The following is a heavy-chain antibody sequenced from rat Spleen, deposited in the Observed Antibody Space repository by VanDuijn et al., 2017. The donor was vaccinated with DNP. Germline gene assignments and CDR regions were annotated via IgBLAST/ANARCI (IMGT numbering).Heavy chain of an antibody. D-gene: IGHD1-9*01. Sequence: EVQLQESGSGLVKPSQSLSLPCSVTGYSIPSNYWGWIRKFPGNKMEYIGHISYSGSTNYNPSLRSRISITRDTSKNQFFLQLNSVTTEDTATYYCARGVSSYYGYNSYWYFDFWGPGTMVTVSS. CDR1: GYSIPSNY. CDR3: ARGVSSYYGYNSYWYFDF. V-gene: IGHV3-1*01. J-gene: IGHJ1*01. CDR2: ISYSGST.